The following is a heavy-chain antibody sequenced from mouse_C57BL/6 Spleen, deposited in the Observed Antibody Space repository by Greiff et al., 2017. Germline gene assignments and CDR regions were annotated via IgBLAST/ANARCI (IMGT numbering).Heavy chain of an antibody. CDR2: IDPETGGT. Sequence: VKLQESGAELVRPGASVTLSCKASGYTFTDYEMHWVKQTPVHGLEWIGAIDPETGGTAYNQKFKGKAILTADKSSSTAYMELRSLTSEDSAVYYCNTVVAKYAMDYWGQGTSVTVSS. CDR3: NTVVAKYAMDY. CDR1: GYTFTDYE. V-gene: IGHV1-15*01. D-gene: IGHD1-1*01. J-gene: IGHJ4*01.